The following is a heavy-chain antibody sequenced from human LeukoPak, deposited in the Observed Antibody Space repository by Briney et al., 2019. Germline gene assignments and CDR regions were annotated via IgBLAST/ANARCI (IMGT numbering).Heavy chain of an antibody. CDR2: ISSSGSTI. Sequence: GGSLRLSCAASGFTFSDYYMSRIRQAPGKGLEWVSYISSSGSTIYYADSVKGRFTISRDNAKNSLYLQMNSLRAEDTAVYYCARGSRQWLVRSNQILDYWGQGTLVTVSS. J-gene: IGHJ4*02. CDR1: GFTFSDYY. CDR3: ARGSRQWLVRSNQILDY. D-gene: IGHD6-19*01. V-gene: IGHV3-11*01.